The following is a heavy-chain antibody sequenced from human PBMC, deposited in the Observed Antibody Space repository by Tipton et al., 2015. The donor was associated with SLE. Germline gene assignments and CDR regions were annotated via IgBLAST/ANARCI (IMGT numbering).Heavy chain of an antibody. CDR1: GFTFSSYA. V-gene: IGHV3-64D*08. J-gene: IGHJ4*02. CDR3: AKERLAYCGGDCSYFDY. D-gene: IGHD2-21*02. CDR2: ISSNGGST. Sequence: SLRLSCSASGFTFSSYAMHWVRQAPGKGLEYVSAISSNGGSTYYADSVKGRFTISRDNSKNTLYLQMSSLRAEDTAVYYCAKERLAYCGGDCSYFDYWGQGTLVTVSS.